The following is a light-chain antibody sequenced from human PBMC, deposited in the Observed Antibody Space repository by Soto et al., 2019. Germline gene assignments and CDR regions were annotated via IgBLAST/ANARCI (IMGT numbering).Light chain of an antibody. V-gene: IGLV2-14*03. Sequence: QSALTQPASVSGSPGQAITISCSGTSSDVGAFNYVSWYQQHPGNATKLMIYDVSNRPSGVSNRFSGSKSGNTASLTISGLRAEDEADYYCNSYTSNNAYVFGTGTKVTVL. CDR1: SSDVGAFNY. CDR3: NSYTSNNAYV. J-gene: IGLJ1*01. CDR2: DVS.